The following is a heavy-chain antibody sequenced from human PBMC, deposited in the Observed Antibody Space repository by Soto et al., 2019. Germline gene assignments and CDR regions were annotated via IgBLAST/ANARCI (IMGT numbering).Heavy chain of an antibody. CDR1: GGSISSYY. Sequence: SETLSLTCTVSGGSISSYYWSWIRQPPGKGLEWIGYIYYSGSTNYNPSLKSRVTISVDTSKNQFSLKLSSVTAADTAVYYCARREDYGDVFDYWGQGTLVTVSS. CDR2: IYYSGST. V-gene: IGHV4-59*08. D-gene: IGHD4-17*01. J-gene: IGHJ4*02. CDR3: ARREDYGDVFDY.